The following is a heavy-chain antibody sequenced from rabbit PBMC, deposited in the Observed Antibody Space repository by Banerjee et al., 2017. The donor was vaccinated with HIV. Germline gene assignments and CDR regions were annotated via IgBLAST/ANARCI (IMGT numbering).Heavy chain of an antibody. CDR3: ASYYSDGYAGDAYATGGYYFNL. V-gene: IGHV1S45*01. CDR1: GFSFSSGYW. D-gene: IGHD6-1*01. Sequence: QEQLVESGGGLVQPGASLTLTCTASGFSFSSGYWICWVRQAPGKGLEWIACIYTGSSGSTWYANWVNGRFTISSDNAQNTVDLQMNSLTAADTATYFCASYYSDGYAGDAYATGGYYFNLWGQGTLVTVS. J-gene: IGHJ4*01. CDR2: IYTGSSGST.